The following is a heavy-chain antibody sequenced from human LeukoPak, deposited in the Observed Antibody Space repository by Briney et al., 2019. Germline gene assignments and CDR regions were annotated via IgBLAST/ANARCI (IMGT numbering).Heavy chain of an antibody. J-gene: IGHJ4*02. CDR1: GYTFTDYY. Sequence: VASVKVSCKASGYTFTDYYMHWVRQAPGQGLEWMGWINPNSGGTNYAQKFQGRVTMARDKSISTAYMELYSLRSDDTAVYYCARQGYGGHSQGAADYWGQGTLVTVSS. V-gene: IGHV1-2*02. CDR2: INPNSGGT. D-gene: IGHD4-23*01. CDR3: ARQGYGGHSQGAADY.